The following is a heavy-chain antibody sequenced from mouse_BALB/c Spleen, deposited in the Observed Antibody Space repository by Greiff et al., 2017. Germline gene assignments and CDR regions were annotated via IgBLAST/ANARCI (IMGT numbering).Heavy chain of an antibody. Sequence: VKLQESGAELARPGASVKMSCKASGYTFTSYTMHWVKQRPGQGLEWIGYINPSSGYTNYNQKFKDKATLTADKSSSTAYMQLSSLTSEDSAVYYCARHYYGYWYFDVWGAGTTVTVSS. CDR3: ARHYYGYWYFDV. D-gene: IGHD1-2*01. J-gene: IGHJ1*01. CDR1: GYTFTSYT. CDR2: INPSSGYT. V-gene: IGHV1-4*01.